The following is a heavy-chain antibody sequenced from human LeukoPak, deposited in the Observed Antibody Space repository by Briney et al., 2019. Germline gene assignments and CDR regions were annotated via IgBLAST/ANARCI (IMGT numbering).Heavy chain of an antibody. CDR3: ARALHDSSGYYFDY. D-gene: IGHD3-22*01. Sequence: GRSLRLSCAASGFTLVIYSMNWVRHPQEKVPEWDSSISNSSPNIYYADSVKGRFTISRDSAKESLFLQMNSLRAEDTAVYYCARALHDSSGYYFDYWGKGPLVTVSS. J-gene: IGHJ4*02. CDR1: GFTLVIYS. CDR2: ISNSSPNI. V-gene: IGHV3-21*01.